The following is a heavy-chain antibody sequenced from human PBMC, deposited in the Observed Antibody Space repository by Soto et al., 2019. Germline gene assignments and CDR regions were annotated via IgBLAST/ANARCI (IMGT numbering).Heavy chain of an antibody. D-gene: IGHD5-18*01. Sequence: QVQMVQSGAEVKKPGDSVKVSCKSSGYTFTDYYMHWVRQAPGQGFEWVGGINPESGNPKYVPKFQGRVTVTRDTSTSTAYMELNRLTSDDTAVYYCASSSGYSYGSAITSSPSDWGQGTLVTVSS. V-gene: IGHV1-2*02. CDR2: INPESGNP. J-gene: IGHJ4*02. CDR1: GYTFTDYY. CDR3: ASSSGYSYGSAITSSPSD.